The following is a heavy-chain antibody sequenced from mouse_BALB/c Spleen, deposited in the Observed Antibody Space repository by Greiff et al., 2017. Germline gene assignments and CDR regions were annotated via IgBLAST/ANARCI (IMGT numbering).Heavy chain of an antibody. CDR2: IYPGDGDT. J-gene: IGHJ2*01. CDR1: GYTFTSYW. CDR3: ARWEGY. D-gene: IGHD2-3*01. Sequence: VQLQQSGAELARPGASVKLSCKASGYTFTSYWMQWVKQRPGQGLEWIGAIYPGDGDTRYTQKFKGKATLTADKSSSTAYMQLSSLASEDSAVYYCARWEGYWGQGTTLTVSS. V-gene: IGHV1-87*01.